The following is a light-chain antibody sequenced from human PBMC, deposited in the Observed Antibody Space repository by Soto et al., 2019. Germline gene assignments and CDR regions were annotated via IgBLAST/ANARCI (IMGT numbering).Light chain of an antibody. J-gene: IGKJ1*01. CDR2: DAS. Sequence: DIQMTQSPSTLSASVGESVTITCRASQSISSWLAWYQQKPGKAPKILIYDASSLESGVPSRFSGSGSGTEFTLTISSLHPDNFATYYCQQYNSFWTFGQGTKVDIK. CDR1: QSISSW. CDR3: QQYNSFWT. V-gene: IGKV1-5*01.